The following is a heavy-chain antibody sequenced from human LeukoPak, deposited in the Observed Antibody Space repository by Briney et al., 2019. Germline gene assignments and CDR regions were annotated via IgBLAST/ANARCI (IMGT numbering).Heavy chain of an antibody. D-gene: IGHD6-13*01. J-gene: IGHJ3*02. V-gene: IGHV3-48*01. CDR3: ARDKGYSSNWDHYAFDI. CDR1: GCTFSSNS. CDR2: ISSASGTI. Sequence: GGSLRLTCAASGCTFSSNSRNWVRQAPGKGLEWVSYISSASGTIYYADSVKGRFTISRDNAKNSLYLHMNSLRAEDAAVYYVARDKGYSSNWDHYAFDIWGQGTMVTVSS.